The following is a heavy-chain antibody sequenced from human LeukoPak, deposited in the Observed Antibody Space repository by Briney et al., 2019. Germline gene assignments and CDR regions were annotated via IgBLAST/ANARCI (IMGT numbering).Heavy chain of an antibody. J-gene: IGHJ4*02. V-gene: IGHV1-8*01. D-gene: IGHD6-13*01. CDR3: ARGLWDSSSGGY. CDR2: MNPNSGNT. Sequence: ASVKVSCKASGYSFTSYDLNWVRQATGQGLEWMGWMNPNSGNTVYAQKFQGRVTMTRNTSISTAYMELSSLRSEDTAVYYCARGLWDSSSGGYWGQGTLVTVSS. CDR1: GYSFTSYD.